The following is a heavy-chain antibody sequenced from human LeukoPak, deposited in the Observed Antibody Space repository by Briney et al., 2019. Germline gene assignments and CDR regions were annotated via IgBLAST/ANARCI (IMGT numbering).Heavy chain of an antibody. CDR3: ARDPGRQYSSVADV. J-gene: IGHJ6*02. CDR1: GFTFSSYW. V-gene: IGHV3-7*03. D-gene: IGHD3-22*01. CDR2: IKEDGSKI. Sequence: GGSLRLSCAASGFTFSSYWMSWVRQAPGKGLEWLANIKEDGSKIYYLDSVKGRFTISRDNAKNSLYLQMDSLRAADTAVYYCARDPGRQYSSVADVWGQGTTVTVSS.